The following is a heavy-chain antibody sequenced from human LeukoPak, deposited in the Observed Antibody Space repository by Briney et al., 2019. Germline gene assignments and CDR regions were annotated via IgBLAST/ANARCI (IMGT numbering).Heavy chain of an antibody. V-gene: IGHV4-61*08. J-gene: IGHJ5*02. CDR3: ARAQWDILGFDP. CDR1: GFSLSTSGVG. D-gene: IGHD3-9*01. Sequence: ESGPTLVNPTQTLTLTCTFSGFSLSTSGVGVGWIRQPPGKGLEWIGYIYYSGSTNYNPSLKSRVTISVDTSKNQFSLKLSSVTAADTAVYYCARAQWDILGFDPWGQGTLVTVSS. CDR2: IYYSGST.